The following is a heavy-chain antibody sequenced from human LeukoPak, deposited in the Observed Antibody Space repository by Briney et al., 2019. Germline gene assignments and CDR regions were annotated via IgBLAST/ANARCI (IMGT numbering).Heavy chain of an antibody. CDR2: FDPEDGET. CDR1: GYTLTELS. V-gene: IGHV1-24*01. J-gene: IGHJ5*02. CDR3: ATGGAITMVRGVITQTPFDP. Sequence: ASVKVSCKVSGYTLTELSMHWVRQAPGKGLEWMGGFDPEDGETIYAQKFQGRVTMTEDTSTDTAYMELSSLRSEDTAVYYCATGGAITMVRGVITQTPFDPWGQGTLVTVSS. D-gene: IGHD3-10*01.